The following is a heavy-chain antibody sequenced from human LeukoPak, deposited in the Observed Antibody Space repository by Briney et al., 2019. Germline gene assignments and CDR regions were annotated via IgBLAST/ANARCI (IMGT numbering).Heavy chain of an antibody. D-gene: IGHD5-18*01. Sequence: SETLSLTCTVSGGSISSYYWSWIRQPPGKGLEWIGYIYYSGSTNYNPSLKSRVTISVDTSKKQLSLKLSSVTAADTAVYYCARGNSYGPYYYFYYLDVWGKGTTVTVSS. V-gene: IGHV4-59*01. CDR1: GGSISSYY. J-gene: IGHJ6*03. CDR2: IYYSGST. CDR3: ARGNSYGPYYYFYYLDV.